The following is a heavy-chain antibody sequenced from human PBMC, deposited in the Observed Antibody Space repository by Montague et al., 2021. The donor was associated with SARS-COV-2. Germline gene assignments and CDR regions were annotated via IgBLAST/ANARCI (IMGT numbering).Heavy chain of an antibody. J-gene: IGHJ4*02. CDR3: ARGFDY. V-gene: IGHV4-59*01. CDR1: GGSISSYY. CDR2: LYYSGST. Sequence: SETLSLTCTVSGGSISSYYWSWIRQPPGKGLEWIGSLYYSGSTNYNTSLKSRVTISVATSKNQFSLKLSSVTVTDTAVYYCARGFDYWGQGTLVTVSS.